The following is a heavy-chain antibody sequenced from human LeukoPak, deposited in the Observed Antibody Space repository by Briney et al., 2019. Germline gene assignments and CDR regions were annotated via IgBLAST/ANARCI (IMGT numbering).Heavy chain of an antibody. D-gene: IGHD2-15*01. CDR2: IYYSGST. Sequence: PSQTLSLTCTVSGGSISGIDYYWSWIRQPPGKGLEWIGNIYYSGSTYYNPSLQSRLTISIDTSMHQFSLKLNSVTAADTAVYYCARAGFCSGGSCLGADYWGQGTLVTVSS. V-gene: IGHV4-30-4*01. CDR3: ARAGFCSGGSCLGADY. CDR1: GGSISGIDYY. J-gene: IGHJ4*02.